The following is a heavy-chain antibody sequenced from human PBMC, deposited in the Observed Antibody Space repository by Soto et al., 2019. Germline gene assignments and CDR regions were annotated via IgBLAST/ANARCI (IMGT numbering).Heavy chain of an antibody. CDR2: ISGSGDST. CDR3: AKDRAKRDFWSGHLLDY. J-gene: IGHJ4*02. V-gene: IGHV3-23*01. Sequence: GGSLRLSCAASGFTFSSYAMSWVRQAPGKGLEWVSAISGSGDSTYYAESVKGRFTISRDNSKNTLYLQMNSLRADDTAVYYCAKDRAKRDFWSGHLLDYWGQGTLVTVSS. D-gene: IGHD3-3*01. CDR1: GFTFSSYA.